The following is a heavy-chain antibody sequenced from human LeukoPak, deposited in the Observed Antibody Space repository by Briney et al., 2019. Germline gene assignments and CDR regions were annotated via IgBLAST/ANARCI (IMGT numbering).Heavy chain of an antibody. CDR1: GLTFSNYA. Sequence: GKSLRLSCAASGLTFSNYAMHWVRQAPGKGLEWVAVISYDGIHKYYADSIKGRFNISRDNSDHTLFLLVDSLRPDDTAVYYCARARAGSVDYWGQGTLVTVSS. V-gene: IGHV3-30*04. D-gene: IGHD3-10*01. CDR2: ISYDGIHK. CDR3: ARARAGSVDY. J-gene: IGHJ4*02.